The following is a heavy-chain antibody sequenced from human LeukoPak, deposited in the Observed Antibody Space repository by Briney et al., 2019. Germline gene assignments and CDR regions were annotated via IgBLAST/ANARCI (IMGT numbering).Heavy chain of an antibody. V-gene: IGHV1-18*01. Sequence: ASVKVSCKASGYTFTNYGISWVRQAPGQGLEWMGWISAYNGNTNYAQKLQGRLTMTTDTSTSSAYMELRSLKSDDTAGYYCARLTYTSGYSCDYWGQGTLVTVSS. J-gene: IGHJ4*02. CDR1: GYTFTNYG. CDR3: ARLTYTSGYSCDY. D-gene: IGHD3-22*01. CDR2: ISAYNGNT.